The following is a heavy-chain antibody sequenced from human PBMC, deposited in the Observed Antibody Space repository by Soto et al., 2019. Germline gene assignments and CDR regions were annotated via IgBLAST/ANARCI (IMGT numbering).Heavy chain of an antibody. Sequence: ASVKVSCKASGYTFTSYGISWVRQAPGQGLEWMGWISAYDGNTNYAQKLQGRVTMTTDTSTSTAYMELRSLRSDDTAVYYCARDSSSYDSSGYSPLDYWGQGTLVTVSS. V-gene: IGHV1-18*01. J-gene: IGHJ4*02. D-gene: IGHD3-22*01. CDR1: GYTFTSYG. CDR3: ARDSSSYDSSGYSPLDY. CDR2: ISAYDGNT.